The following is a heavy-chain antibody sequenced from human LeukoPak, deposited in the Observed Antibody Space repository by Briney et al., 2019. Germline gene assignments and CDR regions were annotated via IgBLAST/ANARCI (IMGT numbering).Heavy chain of an antibody. J-gene: IGHJ4*02. D-gene: IGHD3-16*01. CDR2: IYYSGST. Sequence: SETLSLTCTVSGGSISSGGYYWNWIRQHPGRGLEWIGYIYYSGSTHYNPSLKSRVTISVDTSKNQFSLKLSSVTAADTAVYYCARSPGGVAPYYFDYWGQGTLVTVSS. CDR1: GGSISSGGYY. V-gene: IGHV4-31*03. CDR3: ARSPGGVAPYYFDY.